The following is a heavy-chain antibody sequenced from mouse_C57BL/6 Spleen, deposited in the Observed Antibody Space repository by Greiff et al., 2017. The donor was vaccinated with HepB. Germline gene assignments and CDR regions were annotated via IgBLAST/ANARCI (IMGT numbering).Heavy chain of an antibody. J-gene: IGHJ3*01. V-gene: IGHV1-5*01. Sequence: VQLQQSGTVLARPGASVKMSCKTSGYTFTSYWMHWVKQRPGQGLEWIGAIYPGNSDTSYNQKFKGKAKLTAVTSASTAYMELSSLTNEDSAVYYCTRGGTTVVATKFAYWGQGTLVTVSA. CDR2: IYPGNSDT. D-gene: IGHD1-1*01. CDR3: TRGGTTVVATKFAY. CDR1: GYTFTSYW.